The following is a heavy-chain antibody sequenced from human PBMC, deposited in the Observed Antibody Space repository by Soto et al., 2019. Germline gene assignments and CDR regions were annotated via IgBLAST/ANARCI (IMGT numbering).Heavy chain of an antibody. Sequence: GASVKVSCKASGGTFSSYAISWVRQAPGQGLEWMGGIIPIFGTANYAQKFQGRVTITADESTSTAYMELSSLRSEDTAVYCCARDYVASSGFFDYWGQGTLVTVS. CDR1: GGTFSSYA. CDR2: IIPIFGTA. V-gene: IGHV1-69*13. CDR3: ARDYVASSGFFDY. J-gene: IGHJ4*02. D-gene: IGHD3-3*02.